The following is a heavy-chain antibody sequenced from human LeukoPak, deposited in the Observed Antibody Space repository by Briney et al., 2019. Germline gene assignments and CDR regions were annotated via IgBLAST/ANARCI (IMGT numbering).Heavy chain of an antibody. Sequence: GGSLRLSCAASGFTFSSYEMNWVRQAPGKGLERVSYIGSSGSTIYYADSVKGRFTISRDNAKNSLYLQMNSLRAEDTAVYYCARSPGDSSGWYLDWGQGTLVTVSS. V-gene: IGHV3-48*03. D-gene: IGHD6-19*01. CDR1: GFTFSSYE. J-gene: IGHJ4*02. CDR3: ARSPGDSSGWYLD. CDR2: IGSSGSTI.